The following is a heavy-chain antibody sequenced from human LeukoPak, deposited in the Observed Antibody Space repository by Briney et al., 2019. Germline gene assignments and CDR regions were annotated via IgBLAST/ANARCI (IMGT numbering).Heavy chain of an antibody. D-gene: IGHD3-22*01. CDR3: AIRSSGYFRFDY. Sequence: SVKVSCKASGGTFSSYAISWVRQAPGQGLEWMGGIIPIFGTANYAQKFQGRVTITTDESTGTAYMELSSLRSEDTAVYYCAIRSSGYFRFDYWGQGTLVTVSS. CDR1: GGTFSSYA. CDR2: IIPIFGTA. J-gene: IGHJ4*02. V-gene: IGHV1-69*05.